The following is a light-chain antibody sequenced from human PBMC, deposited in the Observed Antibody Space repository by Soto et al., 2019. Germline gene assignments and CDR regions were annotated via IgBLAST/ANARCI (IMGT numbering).Light chain of an antibody. CDR1: QSVSSSY. V-gene: IGKV3-20*01. CDR2: GAS. CDR3: QQYGSPPWT. J-gene: IGKJ1*01. Sequence: EIVLTQSPGTLSLSAGERATLSCRASQSVSSSYLAWYQQKPGQAPRLLIYGASSRATGIPDRFSGSGSGTDFTLTISRLEPEDFAVYYCQQYGSPPWTFGQGTKVEIK.